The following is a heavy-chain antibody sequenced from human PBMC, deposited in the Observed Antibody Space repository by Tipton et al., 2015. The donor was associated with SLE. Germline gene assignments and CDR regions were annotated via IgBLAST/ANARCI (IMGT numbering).Heavy chain of an antibody. J-gene: IGHJ5*02. Sequence: GLVKPSETLSLTCAVYGGSFSGYYWSWIRQPPGKGLEWIGEINHSGSTNYNPSLKSRVTISVDTSKNQFSLKLSSVTAADTAVYYCARGGGITIFGVVIGWFDPWGQGTLVTVSS. D-gene: IGHD3-3*01. CDR2: INHSGST. CDR1: GGSFSGYY. CDR3: ARGGGITIFGVVIGWFDP. V-gene: IGHV4-34*01.